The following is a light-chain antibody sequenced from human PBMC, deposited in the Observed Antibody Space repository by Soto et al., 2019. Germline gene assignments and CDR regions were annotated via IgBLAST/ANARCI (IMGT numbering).Light chain of an antibody. CDR3: SSYTSSSTPV. Sequence: QSALTQPASVSGSPGQSITISCTGTSSDVGGYNYVSWYQQHPGKAPKLMIYDASTRPSGVSNRFSGSKSGNTASLTISGLQAEDEADYYCSSYTSSSTPVFGGGTKLTVL. V-gene: IGLV2-14*01. CDR1: SSDVGGYNY. J-gene: IGLJ2*01. CDR2: DAS.